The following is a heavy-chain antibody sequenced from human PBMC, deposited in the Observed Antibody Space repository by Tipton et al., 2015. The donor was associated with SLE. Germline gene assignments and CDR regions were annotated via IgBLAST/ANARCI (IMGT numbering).Heavy chain of an antibody. V-gene: IGHV3-9*01. Sequence: SLRLSCAASGFTFGDYAMHWVRQAPGKGLEWVSGISWNSAYIGYVDSVKGRFTISRDNAKNSLYLQMDSLRAEDTALYYCAKDIGNSGYLFDYWGQGALVTVSS. CDR2: ISWNSAYI. CDR1: GFTFGDYA. J-gene: IGHJ4*02. D-gene: IGHD5-12*01. CDR3: AKDIGNSGYLFDY.